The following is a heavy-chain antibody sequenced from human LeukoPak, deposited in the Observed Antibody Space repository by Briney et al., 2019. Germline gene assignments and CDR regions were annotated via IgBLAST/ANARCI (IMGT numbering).Heavy chain of an antibody. CDR1: GFTFSSNGMH. J-gene: IGHJ4*02. Sequence: PGGSLRLSCAASGFTFSSNGMHWVRQPPGKGLEWIGSIYYSKNTYYNPSLKSRVTISADTSKNQFSLTLGSVSATDTAVYYCVSPRGFSYGYFDYWGQGTLVTVSS. CDR3: VSPRGFSYGYFDY. V-gene: IGHV4-39*01. D-gene: IGHD5-18*01. CDR2: IYYSKNT.